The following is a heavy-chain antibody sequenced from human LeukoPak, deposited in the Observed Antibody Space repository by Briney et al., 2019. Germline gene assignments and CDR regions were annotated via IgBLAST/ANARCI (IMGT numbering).Heavy chain of an antibody. J-gene: IGHJ1*01. CDR3: ATYSSLNRREFQY. D-gene: IGHD3-22*01. V-gene: IGHV3-30*02. CDR1: GFSFSTSG. CDR2: IQSDGGNE. Sequence: GGSLRLSCAASGFSFSTSGMHWIRQAPGKGLEWVAFIQSDGGNEYYADSVKGRFTISRDNAKNSLYLQMNSLRAEDTAVYYCATYSSLNRREFQYWGQGTLLTVSS.